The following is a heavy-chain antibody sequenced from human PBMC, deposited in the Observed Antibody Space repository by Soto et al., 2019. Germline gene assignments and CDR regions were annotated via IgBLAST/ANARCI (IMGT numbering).Heavy chain of an antibody. J-gene: IGHJ4*02. CDR3: ARGRGRGIAAAGSFDY. D-gene: IGHD6-13*01. V-gene: IGHV1-69*13. CDR1: GGTFSSYA. CDR2: IIPIFGTA. Sequence: SVKVSCKASGGTFSSYAISWVRQAPGQGLEWMGGIIPIFGTANYAQKFQGRVTITADESTSTAYMELSSLRSEDTAVYYCARGRGRGIAAAGSFDYWGQGTLVTVSS.